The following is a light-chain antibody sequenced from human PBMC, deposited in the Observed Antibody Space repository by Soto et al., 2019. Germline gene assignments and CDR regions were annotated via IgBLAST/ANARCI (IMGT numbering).Light chain of an antibody. CDR1: QGIXKY. CDR3: QQLNNYTRT. CDR2: PAA. V-gene: IGKV1-9*01. Sequence: MRLTQCPSWLSASVGERVTITCLARQGIXKYLGWYQEKPGKAPNVLXDPAATLQRGGPSRFSGSGSGTDFPLTISSLQPQDFATYYCQQLNNYTRTFGQGTKVDI. J-gene: IGKJ1*01.